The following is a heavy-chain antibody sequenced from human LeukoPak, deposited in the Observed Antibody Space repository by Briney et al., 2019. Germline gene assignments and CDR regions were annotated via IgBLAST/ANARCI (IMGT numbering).Heavy chain of an antibody. D-gene: IGHD3-22*01. J-gene: IGHJ4*02. CDR2: IGYEGIDI. CDR1: GFTFSYAG. Sequence: GGSLRLSCAASGFTFSYAGMHWVRQAPGKGLEWLSFIGYEGIDIYYADSVRGRFTISRDNSKATLYLQMNSLRPDDTALYYCAKDLHGGYSSDYWGRGTLVTVSS. V-gene: IGHV3-30*02. CDR3: AKDLHGGYSSDY.